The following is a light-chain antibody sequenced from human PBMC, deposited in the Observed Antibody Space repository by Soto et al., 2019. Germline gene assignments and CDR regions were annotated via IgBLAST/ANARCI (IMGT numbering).Light chain of an antibody. J-gene: IGLJ1*01. V-gene: IGLV2-14*01. CDR3: SSFTTRIACV. CDR1: SSDVGAYNY. CDR2: EVT. Sequence: QSVLTQPASVSGSPGQSITISCTGTSSDVGAYNYVSWYQQLPGKAPKLMIYEVTNRPSGVSNRFSGSKSGNTASLTISGVQAEDEAYYYCSSFTTRIACVFETGTKVTVL.